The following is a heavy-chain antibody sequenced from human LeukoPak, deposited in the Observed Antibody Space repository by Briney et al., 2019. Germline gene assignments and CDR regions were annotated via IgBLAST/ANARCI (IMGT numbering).Heavy chain of an antibody. V-gene: IGHV4-59*12. CDR1: GGSISSYY. D-gene: IGHD1-1*01. Sequence: PSETLSLTCTVSGGSISSYYWSWIRQPPGKGLEWIGYIYNSGSTNYNSSLKSRVTISADTSKNQFSLKLSSVTPEDTAVYYCAREDWNDVKHIPPLDYWGQGTLVTVSS. J-gene: IGHJ4*02. CDR2: IYNSGST. CDR3: AREDWNDVKHIPPLDY.